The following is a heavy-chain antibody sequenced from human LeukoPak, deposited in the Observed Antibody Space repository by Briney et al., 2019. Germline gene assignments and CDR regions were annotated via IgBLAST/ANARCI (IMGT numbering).Heavy chain of an antibody. CDR3: TTFIAVASAGLY. V-gene: IGHV3-15*01. CDR1: GFTFSNAW. CDR2: IKSKTDGGTT. D-gene: IGHD6-19*01. Sequence: GGSLRLSCAASGFTFSNAWMSWVRQAPGKGLEWVGRIKSKTDGGTTDYAAPVKGRFTISRDDSKNTLYLQMNSLKTEDRAVYYCTTFIAVASAGLYWGQGTLVTVSS. J-gene: IGHJ4*02.